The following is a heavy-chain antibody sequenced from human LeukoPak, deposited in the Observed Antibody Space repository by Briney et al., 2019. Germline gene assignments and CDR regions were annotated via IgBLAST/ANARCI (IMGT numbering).Heavy chain of an antibody. CDR2: INSDGSST. J-gene: IGHJ5*02. V-gene: IGHV3-74*01. CDR1: GFTFSSYW. D-gene: IGHD3-10*01. CDR3: ARGQSFRDPLYNWFDP. Sequence: GGSLRLSCAASGFTFSSYWMHWVRQAPGKGLVWVSRINSDGSSTSYADSVKGRFTISRDNTKNSLYLQMNSLRAEDTAVYYCARGQSFRDPLYNWFDPWGQGTLVTVSS.